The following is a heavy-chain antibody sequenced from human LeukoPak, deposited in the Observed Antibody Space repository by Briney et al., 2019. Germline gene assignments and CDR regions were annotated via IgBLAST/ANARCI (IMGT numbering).Heavy chain of an antibody. V-gene: IGHV3-48*04. CDR2: ISGSGST. Sequence: PGGSLRLSCAASGFTFSSYAMSWVRQAPGKGLEWVSYISGSGSTNYADSVKGRFTISRDNAKNSLYLQMSSLRAEDTAVYYCARDPNGDYIGAFEIWGQGTMVTVSS. CDR1: GFTFSSYA. J-gene: IGHJ3*02. D-gene: IGHD4-17*01. CDR3: ARDPNGDYIGAFEI.